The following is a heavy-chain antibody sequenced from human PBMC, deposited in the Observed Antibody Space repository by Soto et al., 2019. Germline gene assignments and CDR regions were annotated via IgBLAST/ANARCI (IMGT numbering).Heavy chain of an antibody. Sequence: GGSLRLSCAASGFTFSSYAIHWVRQAPGKGLEWVAVISYDGSNKYYADSVKGRFTISRDNSKNTLYLQMNSLRAEDTAVYYCARDSGYDPGLGYWGQGTLVTVSS. CDR2: ISYDGSNK. D-gene: IGHD5-12*01. J-gene: IGHJ4*02. V-gene: IGHV3-30-3*01. CDR3: ARDSGYDPGLGY. CDR1: GFTFSSYA.